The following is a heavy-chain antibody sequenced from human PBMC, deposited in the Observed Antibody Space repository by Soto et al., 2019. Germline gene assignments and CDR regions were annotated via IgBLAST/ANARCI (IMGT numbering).Heavy chain of an antibody. CDR2: ISASGDNI. V-gene: IGHV3-21*02. CDR3: ARRRRLAASRPGDR. Sequence: EVQLVQSGGGVVKPGRSLRLSCAASGFTFSDFAMHWVRQAPGKGLEWVSTISASGDNIYYPDSLKGRFTTSRDNAKNSRELRIDSLRVEDTAVYDCARRRRLAASRPGDRWRQGTLVTVP. J-gene: IGHJ5*02. CDR1: GFTFSDFA. D-gene: IGHD6-25*01.